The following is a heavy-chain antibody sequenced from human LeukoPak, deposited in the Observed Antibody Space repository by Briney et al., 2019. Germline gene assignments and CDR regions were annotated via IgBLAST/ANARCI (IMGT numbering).Heavy chain of an antibody. CDR2: ISSSSSTI. J-gene: IGHJ6*02. D-gene: IGHD3-3*01. V-gene: IGHV3-48*02. CDR1: GFTFSSYS. Sequence: PGGSLRLSCAASGFTFSSYSMNWVRQAPGKGLEWVSYISSSSSTIYYADSVKGRFTISRDNAKNSLYLQMNSLRDEDTAVYYCARDLISYGFWSGRHHHGMDVWGQGTTVTVSS. CDR3: ARDLISYGFWSGRHHHGMDV.